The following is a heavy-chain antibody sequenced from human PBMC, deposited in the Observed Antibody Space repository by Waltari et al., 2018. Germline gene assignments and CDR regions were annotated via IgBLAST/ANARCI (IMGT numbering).Heavy chain of an antibody. CDR1: GGSINSYY. Sequence: QVQLQESGPGLVKPSETLSLTCTVSGGSINSYYWTWLRQPPGKGLEWIGYISFRGSASYNPALKSRVTISVDTSQNQLSLRLTSVTAADTAVYFCARASYCGAGCYYFFDYWGPGTLVTVSS. CDR2: ISFRGSA. V-gene: IGHV4-59*08. J-gene: IGHJ4*02. CDR3: ARASYCGAGCYYFFDY. D-gene: IGHD2-21*01.